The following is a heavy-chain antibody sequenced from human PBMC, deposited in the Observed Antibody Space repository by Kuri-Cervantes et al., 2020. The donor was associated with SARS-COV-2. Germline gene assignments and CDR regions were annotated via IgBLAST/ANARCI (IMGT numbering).Heavy chain of an antibody. CDR1: GFTFSSYW. D-gene: IGHD6-19*01. V-gene: IGHV3-74*01. Sequence: GESLKISCAASGFTFSSYWMHWVRQVPGKGLVWVSRLNNDGSSTNYADSVKGRFTISRDNAKNTLYLQMNSLRPEDTAVYYCARGRGLETHTDAFDIWGQGTLVTVSS. CDR3: ARGRGLETHTDAFDI. J-gene: IGHJ3*02. CDR2: LNNDGSST.